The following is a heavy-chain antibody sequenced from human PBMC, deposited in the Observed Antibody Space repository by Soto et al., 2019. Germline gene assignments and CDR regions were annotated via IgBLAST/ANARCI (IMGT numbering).Heavy chain of an antibody. Sequence: QVQLVQSGGEVKKPGASVKVSCKASGYIFNSFGISWVRQAPGQGLEWMGWISAYTGNTKYAQNFQGRVTMTTDTTPSTAYMEVRSLRSDDTAVYYCARRWTTGEIDYWGQGTLVNVSS. D-gene: IGHD4-17*01. CDR1: GYIFNSFG. J-gene: IGHJ4*02. V-gene: IGHV1-18*01. CDR2: ISAYTGNT. CDR3: ARRWTTGEIDY.